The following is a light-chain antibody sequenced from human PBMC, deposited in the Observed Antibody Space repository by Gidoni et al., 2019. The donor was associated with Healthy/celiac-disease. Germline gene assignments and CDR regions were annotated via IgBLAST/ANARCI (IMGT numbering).Light chain of an antibody. CDR2: EGS. J-gene: IGLJ2*01. V-gene: IGLV2-23*01. CDR1: SSDVGSYNL. CDR3: CSYAGSSTFLC. Sequence: QSALTQPASVSGSPRQSITISCTGTSSDVGSYNLVSWYQQHPGKAPKLMIYEGSKRPSGVSNRFSGSKSGNTASLTISGLQAEDEADYYCCSYAGSSTFLCFGGGTKLTVL.